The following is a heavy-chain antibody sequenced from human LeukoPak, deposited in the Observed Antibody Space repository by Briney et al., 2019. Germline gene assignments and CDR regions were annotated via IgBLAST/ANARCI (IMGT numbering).Heavy chain of an antibody. J-gene: IGHJ4*02. Sequence: ASVKVSCKASGGTFSSYAISWVRQAPGQGLEWMGGNIPIFGTANYAQKFQGRVTITADESTSTAYMELSSLRSEDTAVYYCARGGYSGYDWDYWGQGTLVTVSS. CDR1: GGTFSSYA. CDR3: ARGGYSGYDWDY. D-gene: IGHD5-12*01. V-gene: IGHV1-69*13. CDR2: NIPIFGTA.